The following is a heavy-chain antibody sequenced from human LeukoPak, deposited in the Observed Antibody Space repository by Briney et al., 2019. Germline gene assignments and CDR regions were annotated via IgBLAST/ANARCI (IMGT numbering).Heavy chain of an antibody. V-gene: IGHV3-30*02. CDR2: IRYDGSSK. D-gene: IGHD3-10*01. Sequence: GGSLRLSCAASGFTFSSYGMHWVRQAPGKGLEWVAFIRYDGSSKYYADSVKGRFTISRDNSKNTLYLQMNSLRAEDTAVYYCAKDRGYGSGSYYHFQHWGQGTLVTVSS. J-gene: IGHJ1*01. CDR3: AKDRGYGSGSYYHFQH. CDR1: GFTFSSYG.